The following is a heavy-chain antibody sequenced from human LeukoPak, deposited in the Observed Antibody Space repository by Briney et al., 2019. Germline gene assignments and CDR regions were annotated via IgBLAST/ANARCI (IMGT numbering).Heavy chain of an antibody. D-gene: IGHD2-21*02. V-gene: IGHV4-39*01. CDR1: GGSISSSSYY. CDR3: ARWGGDYGFDY. CDR2: IYYSGST. J-gene: IGHJ4*02. Sequence: SETLSLTCTVSGGSISSSSYYWGWIRQPPGKGLEWIGSIYYSGSTYYNPSLKSRVTISVDTSKNQFSLKLSSVTAADTAVYYCARWGGDYGFDYWGQGTLVTVSS.